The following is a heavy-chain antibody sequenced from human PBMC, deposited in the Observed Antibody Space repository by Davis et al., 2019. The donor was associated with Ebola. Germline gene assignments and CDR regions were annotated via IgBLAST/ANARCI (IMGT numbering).Heavy chain of an antibody. V-gene: IGHV3-30-3*02. J-gene: IGHJ4*02. D-gene: IGHD2-21*02. CDR1: GITFSRYA. CDR2: IAYDGSYE. CDR3: AKTRSVVVMTASPFDY. Sequence: GASLKISCAVSGITFSRYAMHWVRQAPGKGLEWVTDIAYDGSYESYAESVKGRFTISRDNSKSTLYLQMNSLRAEDTAVYYCAKTRSVVVMTASPFDYWGQGTLVTVSS.